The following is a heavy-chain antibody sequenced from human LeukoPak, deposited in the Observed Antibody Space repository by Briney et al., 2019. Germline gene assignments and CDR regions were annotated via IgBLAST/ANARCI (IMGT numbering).Heavy chain of an antibody. Sequence: PGESLRLSCAASGFRFSFYSMNWVRQAPGKGLEWVSSISYTGTYIYYADSVKGRFTISRDNAQNSLYLQMNSLRAEDTAIYYCVRDRGTYRPIDYWGQGTLVTVSS. CDR1: GFRFSFYS. CDR2: ISYTGTYI. D-gene: IGHD1-26*01. J-gene: IGHJ4*02. V-gene: IGHV3-21*04. CDR3: VRDRGTYRPIDY.